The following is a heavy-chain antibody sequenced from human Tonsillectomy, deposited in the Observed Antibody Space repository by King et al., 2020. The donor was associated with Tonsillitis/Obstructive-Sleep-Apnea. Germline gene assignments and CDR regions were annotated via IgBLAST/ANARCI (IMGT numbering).Heavy chain of an antibody. D-gene: IGHD1-26*01. CDR2: IDPSDSYT. J-gene: IGHJ4*02. Sequence: VQLVESGAEVKKPGESLRISCKGSGYSFTSYWISWVRQMPGKGLEWMGRIDPSDSYTNYSPSFQGHVTISADKSISTPYLQWSSLKASDTAMYYCAARLGIVGATGYWGQGTLVTVSS. CDR1: GYSFTSYW. CDR3: AARLGIVGATGY. V-gene: IGHV5-10-1*03.